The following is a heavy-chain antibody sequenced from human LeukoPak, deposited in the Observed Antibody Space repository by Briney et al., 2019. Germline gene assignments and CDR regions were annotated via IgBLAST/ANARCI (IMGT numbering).Heavy chain of an antibody. V-gene: IGHV4-59*01. D-gene: IGHD4-17*01. CDR3: ARGLGYGDSNNAFDI. J-gene: IGHJ3*02. CDR2: IYYSGST. Sequence: SETLSLTCTVSGGSISSYYWSWIRQPPGKGLEWIGYIYYSGSTNYNPSLKSRVTISVDTSKNQFSLKLSSVTAAGTAVYYCARGLGYGDSNNAFDIWGQGTMVTVSS. CDR1: GGSISSYY.